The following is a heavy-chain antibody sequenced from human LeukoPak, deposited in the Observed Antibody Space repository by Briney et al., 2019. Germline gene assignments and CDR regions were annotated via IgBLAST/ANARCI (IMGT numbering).Heavy chain of an antibody. J-gene: IGHJ6*03. Sequence: GGSLRLSCAASGFTFSSYSMNWVRQAPGKGLEWVSSISSSSSYIYYADSVKGRFTISRDNAKNSLYLQMNSLRAEDTAVYYCARNYEVTIFGAPAGDWYYYYMDVWGKGTTVTVSS. D-gene: IGHD3-3*01. V-gene: IGHV3-21*01. CDR1: GFTFSSYS. CDR2: ISSSSSYI. CDR3: ARNYEVTIFGAPAGDWYYYYMDV.